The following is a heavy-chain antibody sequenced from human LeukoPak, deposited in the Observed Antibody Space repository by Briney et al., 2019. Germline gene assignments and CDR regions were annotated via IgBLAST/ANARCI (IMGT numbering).Heavy chain of an antibody. D-gene: IGHD2-2*01. CDR2: ISGSGGIT. J-gene: IGHJ4*02. CDR1: GFTFSSYA. CDR3: AKTVANTDLDY. V-gene: IGHV3-23*01. Sequence: GGSLRLSCAASGFTFSSYAMSWVRQAPGKGLEWVSAISGSGGITYYADSVNGRFTISRDNSRNTLFLQMESPRAEDTAIYYCAKTVANTDLDYWGQGTLVTVSS.